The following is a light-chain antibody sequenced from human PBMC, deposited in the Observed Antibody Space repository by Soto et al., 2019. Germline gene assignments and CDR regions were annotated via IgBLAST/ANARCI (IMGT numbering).Light chain of an antibody. J-gene: IGKJ5*01. V-gene: IGKV3-15*01. Sequence: EIVMTQSPATLSVSPGERATLSCRASQSVSSDLAWYHQKPGQAPRLLIYGASTRATGIPARFSGSGSGTEFTLTINSLQSEDFATYSCQQYDDLPSITFGQGTRLEIK. CDR1: QSVSSD. CDR2: GAS. CDR3: QQYDDLPSIT.